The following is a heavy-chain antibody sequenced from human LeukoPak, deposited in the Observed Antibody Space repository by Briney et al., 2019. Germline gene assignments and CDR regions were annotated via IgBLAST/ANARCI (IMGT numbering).Heavy chain of an antibody. V-gene: IGHV3-30*18. CDR2: ISYDGSNE. CDR1: GFTFSTYG. CDR3: ANGRPEVLRFLEWFSESTPPWGQH. J-gene: IGHJ1*01. D-gene: IGHD3-3*01. Sequence: GGSLRLSCAASGFTFSTYGMHWVRQAPGKGLEWVAVISYDGSNEYYADSVKGRFTISRDNSKNTLYLQMNSLRAEDTAVYYCANGRPEVLRFLEWFSESTPPWGQHWGQGTLVTVSS.